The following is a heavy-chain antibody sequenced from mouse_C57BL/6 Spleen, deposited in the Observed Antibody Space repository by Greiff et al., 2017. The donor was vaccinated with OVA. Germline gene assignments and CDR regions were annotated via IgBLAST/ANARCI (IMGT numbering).Heavy chain of an antibody. D-gene: IGHD1-1*01. Sequence: VQLQQSGAELMKPGASVKLSCKATGYTFPGYWIEWVKQRPGHGLEWIGEILPGSGSTNYNEKFKGKATFTADTSSNTAYMQLSSLTTEDSAIYYCARNPDYYGSSPYYFDYWGQGTTLTVSS. V-gene: IGHV1-9*01. CDR1: GYTFPGYW. J-gene: IGHJ2*01. CDR3: ARNPDYYGSSPYYFDY. CDR2: ILPGSGST.